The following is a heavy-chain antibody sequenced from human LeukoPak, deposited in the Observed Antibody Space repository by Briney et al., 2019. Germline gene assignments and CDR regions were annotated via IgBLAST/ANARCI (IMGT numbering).Heavy chain of an antibody. V-gene: IGHV4-34*01. CDR1: GGSFSGYY. Sequence: PSETLSLTCAAYGGSFSGYYWSWIRQPPGKGLEWIGEINHSGSTNYNPSLKSRVTISVDTSKNQFSLKLSSVTAADTAVYYCAREGAAHYYMDVWGKGTTVTVSS. J-gene: IGHJ6*03. CDR2: INHSGST. CDR3: AREGAAHYYMDV. D-gene: IGHD6-6*01.